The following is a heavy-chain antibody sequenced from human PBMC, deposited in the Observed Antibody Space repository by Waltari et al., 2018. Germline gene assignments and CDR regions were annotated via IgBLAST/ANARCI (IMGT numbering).Heavy chain of an antibody. D-gene: IGHD3-3*01. CDR2: IIPIFGTG. CDR3: VRGITIFGVVSNAFDI. V-gene: IGHV1-69*01. J-gene: IGHJ3*02. Sequence: QVQLVQSGAEVKKPGSSVKVSCKASGGTFSSYAISWVRQAPGQGLEWMGGIIPIFGTGNYAQKFQGRVTITADESTSTAYMELSSLRSEDTAVYYCVRGITIFGVVSNAFDIWGQGTMVTVSS. CDR1: GGTFSSYA.